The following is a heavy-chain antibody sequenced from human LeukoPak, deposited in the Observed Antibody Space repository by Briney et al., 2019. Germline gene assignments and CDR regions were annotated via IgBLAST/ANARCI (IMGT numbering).Heavy chain of an antibody. CDR1: GYSFTSYW. CDR2: IYPGDSDT. V-gene: IGHV5-51*01. D-gene: IGHD1-26*01. J-gene: IGHJ6*03. CDR3: ARLTHSGSYYYYYYMDV. Sequence: GESLKISCKGSGYSFTSYWIGWVRQMPGKGLEWMGIIYPGDSDTRYSPSFQGQVTISADKSISTAYLQWSSLKASDTAMYYCARLTHSGSYYYYYYMDVWGKGTTVTVPS.